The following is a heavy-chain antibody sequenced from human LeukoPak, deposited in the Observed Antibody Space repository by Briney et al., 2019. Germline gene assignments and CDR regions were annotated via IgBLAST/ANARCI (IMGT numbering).Heavy chain of an antibody. Sequence: GGSLRLSCVASGFTLSNYWMSWVRQAPGKGLEWVANIKEDGSEKYYVGSVKGRFTISRDNAKNSLYLHMDSLTAEDTAICYCARDWVAGVPFDAFDIWGQGTMVSVSS. J-gene: IGHJ3*02. V-gene: IGHV3-7*01. CDR2: IKEDGSEK. D-gene: IGHD3-10*01. CDR1: GFTLSNYW. CDR3: ARDWVAGVPFDAFDI.